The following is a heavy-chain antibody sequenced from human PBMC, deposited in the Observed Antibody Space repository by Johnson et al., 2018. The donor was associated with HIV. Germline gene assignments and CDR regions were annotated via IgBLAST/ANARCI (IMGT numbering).Heavy chain of an antibody. CDR2: ISYDGSNK. CDR1: GLTLSSYA. D-gene: IGHD2-15*01. CDR3: ARDDGGGGNALDI. V-gene: IGHV3-30*04. Sequence: QMLLVESGGGVVQPGRSLRLSCAASGLTLSSYAMHWVRQAPGKGLEWVAVISYDGSNKYYADSVKGRFTISSDNSKNTLYLQMNSLRAEDTAVYYCARDDGGGGNALDIWGQETMVNVSS. J-gene: IGHJ3*02.